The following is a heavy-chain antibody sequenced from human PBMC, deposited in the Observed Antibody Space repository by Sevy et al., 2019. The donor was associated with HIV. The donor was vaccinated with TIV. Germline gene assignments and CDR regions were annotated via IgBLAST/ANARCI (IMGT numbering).Heavy chain of an antibody. CDR2: IYYSGST. J-gene: IGHJ4*02. CDR3: ARQVAAAGSLHFDY. Sequence: SETLSLTCTVSGDSISNYYWSWIRQPPGKGLAWIGYIYYSGSTHYDPSLKSRVIISLDTSKNQFSLKLTSVTAADTAMYYCARQVAAAGSLHFDYWGQGTLVTVSS. CDR1: GDSISNYY. D-gene: IGHD6-13*01. V-gene: IGHV4-59*08.